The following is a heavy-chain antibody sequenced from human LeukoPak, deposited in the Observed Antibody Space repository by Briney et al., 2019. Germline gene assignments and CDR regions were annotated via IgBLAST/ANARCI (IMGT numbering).Heavy chain of an antibody. D-gene: IGHD6-6*01. CDR1: GYTFTTYG. J-gene: IGHJ6*02. Sequence: ASVKVSCKASGYTFTTYGINWVRQATGQGLEWMGWMNPNSGNTGYAQKFQGRVTMTRNTSISTAYMELSSLRSEDTAVYYCARGGIAARLYYYYYYGMDVWGQGTTVTVSS. CDR2: MNPNSGNT. V-gene: IGHV1-8*02. CDR3: ARGGIAARLYYYYYYGMDV.